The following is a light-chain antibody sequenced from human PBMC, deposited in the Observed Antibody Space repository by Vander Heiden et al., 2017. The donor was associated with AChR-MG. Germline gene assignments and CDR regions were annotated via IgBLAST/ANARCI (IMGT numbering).Light chain of an antibody. CDR3: AAWDDSLSGPWV. CDR1: STSIGRNY. J-gene: IGLJ3*02. CDR2: RNN. Sequence: QSVLTPPPSASGTPGQRVTSPCSGSSTSIGRNYVYWYQQLPGTAPKLLIYRNNQRPSGVPDRFSGSKSGTSASLAISGLRSEDEADYYCAAWDDSLSGPWVFGGGTKLTVL. V-gene: IGLV1-47*01.